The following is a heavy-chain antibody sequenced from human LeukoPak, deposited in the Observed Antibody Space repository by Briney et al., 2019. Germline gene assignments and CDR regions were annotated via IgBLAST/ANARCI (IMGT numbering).Heavy chain of an antibody. CDR1: GFTFSSYS. Sequence: GGSLRLSCAASGFTFSSYSMNWVRQAPGKGLEWVSSISSSSSYIYYADSVKGRFTISRDNAKNSLYLQMNSLRAEDTAEYYCARSPSGWYPDWFDPWGQGTLVTVSS. J-gene: IGHJ5*02. D-gene: IGHD6-19*01. V-gene: IGHV3-21*01. CDR2: ISSSSSYI. CDR3: ARSPSGWYPDWFDP.